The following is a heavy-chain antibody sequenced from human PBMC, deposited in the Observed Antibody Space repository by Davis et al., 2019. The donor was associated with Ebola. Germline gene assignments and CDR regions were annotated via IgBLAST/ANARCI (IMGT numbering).Heavy chain of an antibody. D-gene: IGHD2/OR15-2a*01. CDR3: ARQESLYGSSDY. CDR1: GYSFTSYW. CDR2: IYPGDSDT. J-gene: IGHJ4*02. V-gene: IGHV5-51*01. Sequence: GGSLRLSCKGSGYSFTSYWIGWVRQMPGKGLEWMGIIYPGDSDTRYSPSFQGQVTISVDRYISTAYLQWSSLKASDIAMYYCARQESLYGSSDYWGQGTLVTVSS.